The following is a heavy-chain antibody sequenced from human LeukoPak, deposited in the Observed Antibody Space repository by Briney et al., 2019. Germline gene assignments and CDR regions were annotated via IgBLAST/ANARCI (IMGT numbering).Heavy chain of an antibody. J-gene: IGHJ4*02. CDR1: GFTFSSYA. CDR3: ARGSSGSEYYFDY. CDR2: ISSNGGST. D-gene: IGHD3-22*01. Sequence: GGSPRLSCAASGFTFSSYAMHWVRQAPGKGLEYVSAISSNGGSTYYANSVKGRFTISRDNSKNTLYLQMGSLRAEDMAVYYCARGSSGSEYYFDYWGQGTLVTVSS. V-gene: IGHV3-64*01.